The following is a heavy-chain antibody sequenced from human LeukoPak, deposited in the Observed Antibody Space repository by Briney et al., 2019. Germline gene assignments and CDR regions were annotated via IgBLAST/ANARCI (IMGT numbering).Heavy chain of an antibody. CDR1: GFTFTSYA. J-gene: IGHJ4*02. CDR3: AKETEAPPDYDILTGYSPARYYFDY. D-gene: IGHD3-9*01. Sequence: GGSLRLSCAASGFTFTSYALSWVRQAPGKGLEWVSVISGSGANTHYTDPVKGRLTISRDNSKNTLYLQMNSLRAEDTAVYYCAKETEAPPDYDILTGYSPARYYFDYWGQGTLVTVSS. CDR2: ISGSGANT. V-gene: IGHV3-23*01.